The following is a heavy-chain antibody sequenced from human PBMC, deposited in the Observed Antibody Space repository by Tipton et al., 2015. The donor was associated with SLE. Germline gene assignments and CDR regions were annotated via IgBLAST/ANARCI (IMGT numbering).Heavy chain of an antibody. V-gene: IGHV4-59*01. Sequence: GLVKPSETLSLTCSVSGDSISSYYWSWIRQPPGKGLEWIGYIYYSGSTNYNPSLESRVTVSVDTSKNQFSLKLSSVTAADTAVYYCARAQTGTTYLFDYWGQGTLVTVSS. D-gene: IGHD1-1*01. CDR3: ARAQTGTTYLFDY. J-gene: IGHJ4*02. CDR1: GDSISSYY. CDR2: IYYSGST.